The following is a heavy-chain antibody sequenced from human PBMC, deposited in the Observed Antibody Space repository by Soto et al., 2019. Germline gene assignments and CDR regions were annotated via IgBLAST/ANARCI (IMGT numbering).Heavy chain of an antibody. CDR3: ARDFEKSAIGP. D-gene: IGHD3-9*01. Sequence: PSETLSLTCTVSGGSISSGGYYWSWIRQHPGKGLEWIGYIYYSGSTYYNPSLKSRVTISVDTSKNQFSLKLSSVTAADTAFYYCARDFEKSAIGPWGQGTLVTVSS. CDR2: IYYSGST. J-gene: IGHJ5*02. CDR1: GGSISSGGYY. V-gene: IGHV4-31*03.